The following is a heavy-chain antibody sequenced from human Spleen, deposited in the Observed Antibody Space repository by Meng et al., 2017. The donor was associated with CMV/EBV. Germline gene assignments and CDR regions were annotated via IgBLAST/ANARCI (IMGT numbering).Heavy chain of an antibody. D-gene: IGHD4-11*01. CDR2: IYWNDDK. J-gene: IGHJ4*02. V-gene: IGHV2-5*01. Sequence: SGPTLVKPTQTLTLTCTFSGFSLSTSGVGVGWIRQPPGKALEWLALIYWNDDKRYSPSLKSRLTITKDTSKNTVVLTMTNMDPVDTATYYCALTTTVTRFDYWGQGTLVTVSS. CDR3: ALTTTVTRFDY. CDR1: GFSLSTSGVG.